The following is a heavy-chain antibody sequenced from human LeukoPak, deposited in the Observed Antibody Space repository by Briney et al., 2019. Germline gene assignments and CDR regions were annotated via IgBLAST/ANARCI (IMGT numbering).Heavy chain of an antibody. J-gene: IGHJ3*02. CDR1: GGTFSSYA. D-gene: IGHD2-15*01. V-gene: IGHV7-4-1*02. CDR2: INTNTGNP. Sequence: ASVKVSCKASGGTFSSYAMNWVRQAPGQGLEWMGWINTNTGNPTYAQGFTGRFVFSLDTSVSTAYLQISSLKAEDTAVYYCARDPRDLGYCSGGSCYSAFDIWGQGTMVTVSS. CDR3: ARDPRDLGYCSGGSCYSAFDI.